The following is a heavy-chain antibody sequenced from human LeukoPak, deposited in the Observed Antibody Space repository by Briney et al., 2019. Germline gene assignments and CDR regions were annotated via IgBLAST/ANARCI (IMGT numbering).Heavy chain of an antibody. Sequence: ASVKVSCKASGGTFSSYAISWVRQAPGQGLEWMGRIIPILGIANYAQKFQGRVTITADKSTSTAYMELSSLRSEDTAVYYCARGRPVAGTGRYFDYWGQGTLVTVSS. V-gene: IGHV1-69*04. CDR2: IIPILGIA. CDR1: GGTFSSYA. J-gene: IGHJ4*02. D-gene: IGHD6-19*01. CDR3: ARGRPVAGTGRYFDY.